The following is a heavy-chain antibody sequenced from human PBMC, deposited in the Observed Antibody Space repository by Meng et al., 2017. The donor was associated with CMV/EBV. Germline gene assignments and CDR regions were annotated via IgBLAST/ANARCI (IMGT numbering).Heavy chain of an antibody. D-gene: IGHD6-13*01. CDR2: IYYSGST. CDR3: ARVLSLVAAAGPYYFDY. Sequence: GSLKLSCTVSGGSISSSSYYWGWIRQPPGKGLEWIGSIYYSGSTYYNPSLKGRVTISVDTSKNQFSLKLSSVTAADTAVYYCARVLSLVAAAGPYYFDYWGQGTLVTVSS. CDR1: GGSISSSSYY. V-gene: IGHV4-39*07. J-gene: IGHJ4*02.